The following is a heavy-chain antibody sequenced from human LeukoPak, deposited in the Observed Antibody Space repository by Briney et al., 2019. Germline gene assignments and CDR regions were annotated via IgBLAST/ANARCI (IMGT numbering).Heavy chain of an antibody. V-gene: IGHV1-46*01. J-gene: IGHJ6*02. CDR2: INPSGGST. CDR3: ARVDAPYYYYGMDV. CDR1: GYTFTSYD. Sequence: ASVKVSCKAPGYTFTSYDINWVRQAPGQGLEWMGIINPSGGSTSYAQKFQGRVTMTRDTSTSTVYMELSSLRSEDTAVYYCARVDAPYYYYGMDVWGQGTTVTVSS.